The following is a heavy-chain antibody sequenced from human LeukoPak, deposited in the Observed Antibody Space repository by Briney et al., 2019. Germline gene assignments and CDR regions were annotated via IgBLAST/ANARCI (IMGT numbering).Heavy chain of an antibody. V-gene: IGHV3-11*01. CDR3: ARDSPPYGSASYMSFVADY. J-gene: IGHJ4*02. Sequence: GGSLRLSCAASGFTFSDYYMSWIRQAPGKGLEWVSYISSSGSTIYYADSVKGRFTISRDNAKNSLYLQMNSLRAEDTAVYYCARDSPPYGSASYMSFVADYWGQGTLVTVSS. D-gene: IGHD3-10*01. CDR2: ISSSGSTI. CDR1: GFTFSDYY.